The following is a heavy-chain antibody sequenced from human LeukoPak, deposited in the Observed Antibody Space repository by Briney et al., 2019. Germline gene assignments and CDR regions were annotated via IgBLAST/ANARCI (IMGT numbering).Heavy chain of an antibody. CDR1: GYSFTSYW. V-gene: IGHV5-51*01. J-gene: IGHJ4*02. CDR2: IYPGESDT. D-gene: IGHD3-22*01. Sequence: GESLKISCKGSGYSFTSYWIGWVRQMPGKGLEWMGIIYPGESDTRYSPSFQGQVTISADKSISTAYLQWSSLKASDTAMYYCAITTYYYDSSGYYSDYWGQGTLVTVSS. CDR3: AITTYYYDSSGYYSDY.